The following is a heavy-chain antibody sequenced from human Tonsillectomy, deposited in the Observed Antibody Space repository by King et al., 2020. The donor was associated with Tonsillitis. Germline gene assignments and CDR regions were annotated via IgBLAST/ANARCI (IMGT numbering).Heavy chain of an antibody. D-gene: IGHD1-26*01. V-gene: IGHV4-39*01. CDR3: GRQVGQHDQWYFDL. CDR1: GGSITTSGYY. Sequence: QLQESGPGLVKPSETLSLTCSVSGGSITTSGYYWGWIRQPPGKGLEWIGTIYYTGSTFYNPSLKSRVTISADTSNNQLSLKLTSVTATDATVYYCGRQVGQHDQWYFDLWGRGTLVTVSS. CDR2: IYYTGST. J-gene: IGHJ2*01.